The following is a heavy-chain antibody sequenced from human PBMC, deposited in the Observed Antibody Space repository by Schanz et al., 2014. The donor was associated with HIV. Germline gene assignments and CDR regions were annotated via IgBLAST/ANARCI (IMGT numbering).Heavy chain of an antibody. CDR3: TKEAPPDV. J-gene: IGHJ6*02. V-gene: IGHV3-33*05. Sequence: QVQLVESGGGVVQPGRSLRLSCAASRFTFSTYGIHWLRQPPGKGLEWVAVISYDGSNKYYADSVKGRFTISRDNSKNTLYLQMNSLRAEDTAVYYCTKEAPPDVWGQGTTVTVSS. CDR1: RFTFSTYG. CDR2: ISYDGSNK.